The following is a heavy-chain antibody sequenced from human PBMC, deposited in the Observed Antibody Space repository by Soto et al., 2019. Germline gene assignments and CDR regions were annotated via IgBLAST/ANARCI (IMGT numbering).Heavy chain of an antibody. CDR2: VNHIGIT. D-gene: IGHD3-22*01. CDR1: GGSFSGFF. J-gene: IGHJ4*02. V-gene: IGHV4-34*01. CDR3: ARATQFFYDSRGYSKNFDF. Sequence: ETLSLTCGVSGGSFSGFFWTWIRQPPGKGLEWIGEVNHIGITNYNPSLRSRLNLSIDTAKKQFSLKLTSVTTADTAVYYCARATQFFYDSRGYSKNFDFWGQGTLVTVSS.